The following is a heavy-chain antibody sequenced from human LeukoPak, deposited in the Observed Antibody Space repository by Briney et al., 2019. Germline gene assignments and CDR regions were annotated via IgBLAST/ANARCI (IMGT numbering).Heavy chain of an antibody. CDR2: IYYSGST. CDR1: GGSISSYY. J-gene: IGHJ3*02. Sequence: SETLSPTCTVSGGSISSYYWSWIRQPPGKGLEWIGYIYYSGSTNYNPSLKSRVTISVDTSKNQFSLKLSSVTAADTAVYYCAREWAGAADNAFDIWGQGTMVTVSS. V-gene: IGHV4-59*01. D-gene: IGHD6-13*01. CDR3: AREWAGAADNAFDI.